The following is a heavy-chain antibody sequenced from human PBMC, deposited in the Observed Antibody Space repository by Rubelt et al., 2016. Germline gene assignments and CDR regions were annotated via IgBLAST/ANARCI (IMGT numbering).Heavy chain of an antibody. D-gene: IGHD1-26*01. CDR2: INTGNGNT. J-gene: IGHJ4*02. CDR1: GYSFTTYA. CDR3: ARVGWEQPVDC. Sequence: QVQLVQSGAEVKKPGASVKVSCKASGYSFTTYAMHWVRQAPGQRLAWMGWINTGNGNTKYSQNFQDRVTISRDTSGTTAYMELRSLGAEDTAVYYCARVGWEQPVDCWGQGTLVTVSS. V-gene: IGHV1-3*04.